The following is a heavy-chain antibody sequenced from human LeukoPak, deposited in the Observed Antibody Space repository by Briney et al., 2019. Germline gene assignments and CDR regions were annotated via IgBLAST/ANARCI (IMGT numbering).Heavy chain of an antibody. CDR1: GYTFTGYY. V-gene: IGHV1-2*06. CDR3: ARGLEIAAAGLSSDY. J-gene: IGHJ4*02. CDR2: INPNSGGT. D-gene: IGHD6-13*01. Sequence: ASVKVSCKASGYTFTGYYMHWVRQAPGQGLEWMGRINPNSGGTNYAQKFQGRVTMTRDTSISTAYMELSRLRSDDTAVYYCARGLEIAAAGLSSDYWGQGTLVTVSS.